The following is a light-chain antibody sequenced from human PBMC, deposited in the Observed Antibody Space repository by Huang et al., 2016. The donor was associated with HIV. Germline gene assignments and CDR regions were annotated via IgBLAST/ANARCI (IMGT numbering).Light chain of an antibody. CDR2: GAS. J-gene: IGKJ4*01. V-gene: IGKV3D-15*01. Sequence: EIVMTQSPASLSASLGQRATLSCRASQGVRSNLAWYQQQPGQAPRLLIFGASPRATGTPARFSGSGSVTEFTLTITSLQSADSAVYYCQQYNDWPPLTFGGGTKVEI. CDR1: QGVRSN. CDR3: QQYNDWPPLT.